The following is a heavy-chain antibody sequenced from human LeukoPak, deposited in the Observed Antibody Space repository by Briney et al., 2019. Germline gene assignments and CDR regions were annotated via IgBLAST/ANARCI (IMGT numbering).Heavy chain of an antibody. CDR3: AKVSGGGLYYDGMDV. V-gene: IGHV3-23*01. Sequence: GGSLRLSCAASGFTFNNYAMNWVRQAPGKGLEWVSVISGSGGTTNYADSVKGRFTISRDSSKNTLYLQMNSLRAEDTAVYYCAKVSGGGLYYDGMDVWGQGTTVTVSS. CDR2: ISGSGGTT. CDR1: GFTFNNYA. J-gene: IGHJ6*02. D-gene: IGHD1-14*01.